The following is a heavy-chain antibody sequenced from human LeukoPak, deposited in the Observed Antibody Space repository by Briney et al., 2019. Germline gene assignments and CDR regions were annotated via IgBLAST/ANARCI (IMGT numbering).Heavy chain of an antibody. V-gene: IGHV3-7*04. CDR1: GFTLSGYW. J-gene: IGHJ4*02. D-gene: IGHD3-9*01. CDR2: IKHDGSAK. Sequence: GGSLRLSCAASGFTLSGYWMSWVRQAPGKGLEWVANIKHDGSAKYYVDSVKGRFTSSTDNAKTSLFLQMIRLRVEDTAVYYCERDADILTGYILFDFWGQGTLVTVSS. CDR3: ERDADILTGYILFDF.